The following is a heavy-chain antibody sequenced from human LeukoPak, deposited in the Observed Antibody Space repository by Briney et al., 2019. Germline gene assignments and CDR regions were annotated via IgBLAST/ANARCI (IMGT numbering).Heavy chain of an antibody. D-gene: IGHD3-22*01. CDR3: ARVPYYYDSSGYLMWFDP. V-gene: IGHV4-61*01. CDR1: GGSISSGSYY. CDR2: IYYSGST. J-gene: IGHJ5*02. Sequence: SETLSLTCTVSGGSISSGSYYWSWIRQPPGKGLEWIGYIYYSGSTNYNPSLKSRVTISVDTSKNQFSLKLSSVTAADTAVYYCARVPYYYDSSGYLMWFDPWGQGTLVTVSS.